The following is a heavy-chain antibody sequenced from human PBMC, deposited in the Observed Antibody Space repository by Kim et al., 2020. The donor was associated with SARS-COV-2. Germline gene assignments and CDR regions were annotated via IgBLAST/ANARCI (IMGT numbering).Heavy chain of an antibody. V-gene: IGHV3-30*03. CDR1: GFTFSNYP. Sequence: GGSLRLSCAASGFTFSNYPMYWVRQPPGKGLEWLAIISVDGTQKYFGDSVKGRLSISRDDSMNTLHLQISSLRREETAVYYCARGNSWRSLDYWGQGTPV. CDR2: ISVDGTQK. D-gene: IGHD3-3*01. CDR3: ARGNSWRSLDY. J-gene: IGHJ4*02.